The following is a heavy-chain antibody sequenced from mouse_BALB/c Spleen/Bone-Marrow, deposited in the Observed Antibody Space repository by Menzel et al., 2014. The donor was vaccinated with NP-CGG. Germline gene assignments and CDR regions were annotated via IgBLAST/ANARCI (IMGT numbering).Heavy chain of an antibody. CDR1: GFDFXRYW. Sequence: EVKLQESGGGLVQPGGSLKLSCAASGFDFXRYWMSWVRQAPGKGLEWIGEINPDSSTINYTPFLKDKFIISRDNAKNTLYLQMSKVRFEDTALYYCARLSYYGRFAYWGQGTLVTVSA. D-gene: IGHD1-1*01. J-gene: IGHJ3*01. CDR2: INPDSSTI. CDR3: ARLSYYGRFAY. V-gene: IGHV4-1*02.